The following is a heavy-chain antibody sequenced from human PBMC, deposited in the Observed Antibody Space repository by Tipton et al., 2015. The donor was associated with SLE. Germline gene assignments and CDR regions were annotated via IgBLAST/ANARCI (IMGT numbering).Heavy chain of an antibody. CDR3: ARKSSPLYGMDV. D-gene: IGHD6-13*01. CDR2: IYSGGST. CDR1: GFTFSSYD. J-gene: IGHJ6*02. V-gene: IGHV3-53*05. Sequence: SLRLSCAASGFTFSSYDMHWVRQAPGKGLAWVSVIYSGGSTYYADSVKGRFTISRDNSKNTLYLQMNSLRAEDTAVYYCARKSSPLYGMDVWGQGTTVTVSS.